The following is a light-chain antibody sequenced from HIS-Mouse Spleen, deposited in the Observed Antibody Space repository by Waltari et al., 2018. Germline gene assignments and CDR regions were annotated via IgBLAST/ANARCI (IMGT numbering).Light chain of an antibody. J-gene: IGKJ1*01. CDR1: QSISSW. V-gene: IGKV1-5*03. CDR2: KAS. Sequence: DIQMTQSPSTLSASVGDRVTITCRASQSISSWLAWYKQKPGKAPKLLIYKASSLESGVPSRFSGSGSGTEFTLTISSLQPDDFATYYCQQYNSYLLFGQGTKVEIK. CDR3: QQYNSYLL.